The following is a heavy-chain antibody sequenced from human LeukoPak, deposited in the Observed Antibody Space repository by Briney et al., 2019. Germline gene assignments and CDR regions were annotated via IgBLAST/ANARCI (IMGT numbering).Heavy chain of an antibody. CDR2: IKNDGITT. CDR1: GLTFHNTW. D-gene: IGHD3-22*01. CDR3: AREYPPRYYYDSSGYLDY. Sequence: GGSLRLSCAASGLTFHNTWMHWIRQAPGEGLVWVSRIKNDGITTTYADSVKGRFTISRDNAKKTLYLQMNSLRAEDTAVYYCAREYPPRYYYDSSGYLDYWGQGTLVTVSS. J-gene: IGHJ4*02. V-gene: IGHV3-74*01.